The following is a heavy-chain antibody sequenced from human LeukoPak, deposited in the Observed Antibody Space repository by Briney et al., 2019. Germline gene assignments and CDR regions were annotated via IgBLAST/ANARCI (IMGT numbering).Heavy chain of an antibody. V-gene: IGHV3-21*01. CDR2: ISSSSSYI. CDR1: GFTFSSYS. D-gene: IGHD2-2*01. Sequence: GGSLRLSCVASGFTFSSYSMNWVRQAPGKGLEWVSSISSSSSYIYYADSVKGRFTISRDNAKNSLYLQMNSLRAEDTAVYYCARDGDGTSCSGFDPWGQGTLVTVSS. J-gene: IGHJ5*02. CDR3: ARDGDGTSCSGFDP.